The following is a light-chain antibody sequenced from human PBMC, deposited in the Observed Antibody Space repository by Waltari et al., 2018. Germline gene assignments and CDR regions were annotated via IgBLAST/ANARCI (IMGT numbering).Light chain of an antibody. CDR3: QQVNTYPRT. CDR1: QGVNSY. CDR2: SAS. J-gene: IGKJ1*01. Sequence: DVQLTQSPSFLSASVGDRVTITCRASQGVNSYLAWYQQKPGQAPKLLIYSASTLQSGVPSRFSGSGSGTQFTLTISSLHPEDFATHYCQQVNTYPRTFGQGTKVEIK. V-gene: IGKV1-9*01.